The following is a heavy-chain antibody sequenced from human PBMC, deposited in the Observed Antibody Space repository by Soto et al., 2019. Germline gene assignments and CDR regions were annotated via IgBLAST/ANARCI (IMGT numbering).Heavy chain of an antibody. J-gene: IGHJ6*03. CDR1: GFTFSDYY. CDR2: MSSSGSTI. V-gene: IGHV3-11*01. Sequence: QVQLVESGGGLVKPGGSLRLSCAASGFTFSDYYMSWIRQAPGKGLEWVSYMSSSGSTIYYADSVKGLFTISRDNAKNSLYLQMNSLRAEDTAVYYCARTMVGGVMTLQLYYYMDVWGKGTTVTVSS. CDR3: ARTMVGGVMTLQLYYYMDV. D-gene: IGHD3-10*01.